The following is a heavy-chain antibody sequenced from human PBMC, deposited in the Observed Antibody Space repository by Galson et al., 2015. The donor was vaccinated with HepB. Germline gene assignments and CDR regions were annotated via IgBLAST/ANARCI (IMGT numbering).Heavy chain of an antibody. Sequence: QSGAEVKKPGESLKISCKGSGYSFTSYWIGWVRQMPGKGLEWMGIIYPGDSDTRYSPSFQGQVTISADKSISTAYLQWSSLKASDTAMYYCASLPSYDSSGYYPFDYWGQGTLVTVSS. CDR1: GYSFTSYW. V-gene: IGHV5-51*01. CDR2: IYPGDSDT. D-gene: IGHD3-22*01. J-gene: IGHJ4*02. CDR3: ASLPSYDSSGYYPFDY.